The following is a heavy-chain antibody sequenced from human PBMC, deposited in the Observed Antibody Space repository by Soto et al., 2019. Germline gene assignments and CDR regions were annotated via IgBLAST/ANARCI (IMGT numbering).Heavy chain of an antibody. Sequence: QVQLVQSGAEVKKPESSVKVSCKAPGGTFGTYAISWVRQAPGQGLEWMGGLIPMFGTANYAQRFQDRVTITADESTNTVYMELSSLRSEDTAVYFCASGIQLWLRRINNGYSGWGQGTLVTVSS. CDR1: GGTFGTYA. CDR2: LIPMFGTA. D-gene: IGHD5-18*01. J-gene: IGHJ4*02. V-gene: IGHV1-69*12. CDR3: ASGIQLWLRRINNGYSG.